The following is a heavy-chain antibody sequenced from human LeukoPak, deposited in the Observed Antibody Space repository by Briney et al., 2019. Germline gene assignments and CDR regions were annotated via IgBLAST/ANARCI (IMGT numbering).Heavy chain of an antibody. Sequence: PSETLSLTCTVSGGSISSYYWSWIRQPPGKGVEWNGYIYYSGSTNYNPSLKSRVTISVDTSKNQFSLKLSSVTAADTAGYYCARVKGYDSSPWYFDLWGRGTLVTVSS. V-gene: IGHV4-59*01. CDR2: IYYSGST. D-gene: IGHD6-19*01. CDR3: ARVKGYDSSPWYFDL. J-gene: IGHJ2*01. CDR1: GGSISSYY.